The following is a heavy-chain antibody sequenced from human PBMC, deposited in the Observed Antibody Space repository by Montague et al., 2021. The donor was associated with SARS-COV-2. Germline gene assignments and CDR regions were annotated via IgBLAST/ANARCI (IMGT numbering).Heavy chain of an antibody. V-gene: IGHV4-59*01. CDR1: GGSISSYY. Sequence: SETLSLTCTVSGGSISSYYWSWIRQPPGKGLGWIGYIYYSGSTNYNPSLKSRVTISVDTSKNQFSLKLSSVTAADTAVYYCARLQVPNYDFWSGYYTGMNYYMDVWGKGTTVTVSS. D-gene: IGHD3-3*01. CDR2: IYYSGST. CDR3: ARLQVPNYDFWSGYYTGMNYYMDV. J-gene: IGHJ6*03.